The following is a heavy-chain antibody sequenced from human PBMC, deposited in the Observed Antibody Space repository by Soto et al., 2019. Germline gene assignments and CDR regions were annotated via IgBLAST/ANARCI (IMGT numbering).Heavy chain of an antibody. Sequence: QVQLQESGPGLVKPSETLSLTCSVSGGSINNYYWSWIRQPPGKGLEWIGYIYYSGGTNYNPSLRRRLTTSVDTSNRKCSLKLSSVTAADTAVYYCARRYSGYADAFDIWGQGTMVTVSS. V-gene: IGHV4-59*01. J-gene: IGHJ3*02. D-gene: IGHD5-12*01. CDR1: GGSINNYY. CDR3: ARRYSGYADAFDI. CDR2: IYYSGGT.